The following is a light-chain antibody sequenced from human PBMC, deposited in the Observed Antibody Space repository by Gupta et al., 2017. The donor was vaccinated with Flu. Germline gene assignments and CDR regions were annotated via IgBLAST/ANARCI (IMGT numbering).Light chain of an antibody. CDR2: GAS. CDR3: QQYGSSLFT. Sequence: ERATLSCRASQSVSSSYLAWYQQKPGQAPRLLIYGASSRATGIPDRFSGSGSGTDFTLTISRLEPEDFAVYYCQQYGSSLFTFGPGTKVDI. J-gene: IGKJ3*01. CDR1: QSVSSSY. V-gene: IGKV3-20*01.